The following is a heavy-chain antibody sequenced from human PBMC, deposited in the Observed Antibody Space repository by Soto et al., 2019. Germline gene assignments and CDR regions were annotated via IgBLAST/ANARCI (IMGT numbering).Heavy chain of an antibody. V-gene: IGHV3-23*01. CDR3: AKGAYGDYAH. Sequence: EVQLLESGGGLVQPGGSLRLSCAASGFTFSNYAMSWVRQAPGKGLEWVSAISSSGGSTYYADAVKARFTISRDNPKDTLYLQMNSLRAEDTAVYYCAKGAYGDYAHWGQGTLVTVSS. CDR1: GFTFSNYA. J-gene: IGHJ4*02. D-gene: IGHD4-17*01. CDR2: ISSSGGST.